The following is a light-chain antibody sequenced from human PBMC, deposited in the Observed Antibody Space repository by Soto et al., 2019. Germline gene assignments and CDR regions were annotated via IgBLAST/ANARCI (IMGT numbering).Light chain of an antibody. V-gene: IGKV3-20*01. CDR3: QQYDSSPRT. Sequence: EIVMTQSPATLSVSPGGRATLSCRASQTISGTLAWYQQKPGQAPRLLIYRTSNRATGIPDRFSGSGSGTDFTLTISRLEPEDFAVYWCQQYDSSPRTFGQGTKVDIK. J-gene: IGKJ1*01. CDR1: QTISGT. CDR2: RTS.